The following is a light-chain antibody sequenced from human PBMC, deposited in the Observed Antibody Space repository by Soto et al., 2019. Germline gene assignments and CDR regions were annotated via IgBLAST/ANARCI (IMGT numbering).Light chain of an antibody. V-gene: IGKV1-5*01. CDR3: LQYSSHSWT. CDR2: DAS. J-gene: IGKJ1*01. CDR1: RSISDW. Sequence: DIQMTQSPSTLSPSVGDTVTITCRASRSISDWLAWYQQKPGKAPKLLIFDASSLKNGVPSRFSGSGSGTEFTLTISRLQPDDVATYYCLQYSSHSWTFGQGTKVDIK.